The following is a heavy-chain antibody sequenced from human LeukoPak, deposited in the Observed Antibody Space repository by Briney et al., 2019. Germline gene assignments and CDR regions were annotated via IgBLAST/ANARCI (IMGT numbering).Heavy chain of an antibody. J-gene: IGHJ4*02. CDR2: IWYDGSNK. Sequence: GGSLRLSCAASVFTSSSYGMHWVRQAPGKGLEWVAVIWYDGSNKYYADSVKGRFTISRDNSKNTLYLQMDSLRAEDTAVYYCAKDNVFNGPDYWGQGTLVTVSS. V-gene: IGHV3-33*06. CDR3: AKDNVFNGPDY. D-gene: IGHD3-16*01. CDR1: VFTSSSYG.